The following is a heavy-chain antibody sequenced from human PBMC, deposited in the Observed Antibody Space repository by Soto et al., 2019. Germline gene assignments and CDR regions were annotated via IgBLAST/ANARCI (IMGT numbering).Heavy chain of an antibody. D-gene: IGHD3-3*01. Sequence: ASETLSLTCTVSGGSISSGDYYWSWIRQPPGKGLEWIGRIDTSGSTNYNPSLKSRVTMSVDTSKQEFSLKLSSVTAADTALYYCARGGQDFWSGPFDYWGRGALVTVSS. J-gene: IGHJ4*02. CDR3: ARGGQDFWSGPFDY. CDR2: IDTSGST. V-gene: IGHV4-61*02. CDR1: GGSISSGDYY.